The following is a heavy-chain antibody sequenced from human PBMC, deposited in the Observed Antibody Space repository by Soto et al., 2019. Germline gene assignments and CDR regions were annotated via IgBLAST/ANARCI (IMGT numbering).Heavy chain of an antibody. J-gene: IGHJ6*02. CDR1: GYTFTGYY. V-gene: IGHV1-2*02. Sequence: ASVKVSCKASGYTFTGYYMHWVRQAPGQGLERMGWINPNSGGTNYAQKFQGRVTMTRDTSISTAYMELSRLRSDDTAVYYCARGGQAVVVVAAPRGDYYGMDVWGQGTTVTVSS. CDR3: ARGGQAVVVVAAPRGDYYGMDV. CDR2: INPNSGGT. D-gene: IGHD2-15*01.